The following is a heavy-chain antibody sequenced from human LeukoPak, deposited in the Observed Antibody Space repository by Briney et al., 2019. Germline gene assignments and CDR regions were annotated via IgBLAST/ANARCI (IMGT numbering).Heavy chain of an antibody. J-gene: IGHJ4*02. CDR2: IYTSGST. CDR3: ARGITMIVVVETFDY. V-gene: IGHV4-61*02. D-gene: IGHD3-22*01. Sequence: SETLSLTCTVSGGSISSGSYYWSWIRQPAGKGLEWIGRIYTSGSTNYNPSLKSRVTISVDTSKNQFSLKLSSVTAADTAVYYCARGITMIVVVETFDYWGQGTLVTVSS. CDR1: GGSISSGSYY.